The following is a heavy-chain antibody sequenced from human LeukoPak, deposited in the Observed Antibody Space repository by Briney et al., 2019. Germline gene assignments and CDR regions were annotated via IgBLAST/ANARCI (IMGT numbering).Heavy chain of an antibody. V-gene: IGHV3-7*01. CDR1: GFTFSSYW. CDR3: AKDLGRGYCSGGSCYWNDY. CDR2: IKQDGSEK. Sequence: PGGSLRLSCAASGFTFSSYWMSWVRQAPGKGLEWVANIKQDGSEKYYVDSVKGRFTISRDNAKNSLYLQMNSLRAEDTAVYYCAKDLGRGYCSGGSCYWNDYWGQGTLVTVSS. J-gene: IGHJ4*02. D-gene: IGHD2-15*01.